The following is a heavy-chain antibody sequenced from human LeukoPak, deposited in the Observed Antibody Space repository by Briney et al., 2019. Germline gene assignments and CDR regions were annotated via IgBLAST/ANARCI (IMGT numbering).Heavy chain of an antibody. J-gene: IGHJ4*02. Sequence: ETLSLTCAVYGGSFSGYYWSWIRQPPGKGLEWIGEINHSGSTNYNPSLKSRVTISVDTSKNQFSLKLSSVTAADTAVYHCARAKADSSSWYFDYWGQGTLVTVSS. CDR1: GGSFSGYY. V-gene: IGHV4-34*01. D-gene: IGHD6-13*01. CDR3: ARAKADSSSWYFDY. CDR2: INHSGST.